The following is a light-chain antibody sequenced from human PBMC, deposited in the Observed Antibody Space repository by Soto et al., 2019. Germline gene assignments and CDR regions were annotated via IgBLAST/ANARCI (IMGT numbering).Light chain of an antibody. Sequence: EIVLTQSPATLSLSPGERATLSCRASQSVSSYLAWYQQKPGQAPRLLIYDASNRATGIPGRFSGSGSGTDFTLTISSLETEDFAVYYCQQRFTFGGGTKVEIK. CDR1: QSVSSY. CDR3: QQRFT. CDR2: DAS. J-gene: IGKJ4*01. V-gene: IGKV3-11*01.